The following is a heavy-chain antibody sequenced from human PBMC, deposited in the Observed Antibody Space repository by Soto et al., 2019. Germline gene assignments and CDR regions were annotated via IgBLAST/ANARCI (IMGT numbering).Heavy chain of an antibody. CDR3: ARQGTWTTVTATFRFNP. J-gene: IGHJ5*02. CDR2: IYYSGAT. V-gene: IGHV4-39*01. CDR1: GGSIKTRSDY. Sequence: QLQLQESSPGLVRPSDTLSLICTVSGGSIKTRSDYWAWIRQPPGKGLEWIGTIYYSGATYYNPFLKSRVSISADSSNNQFSLRVKSVIAAVTAVYYCARQGTWTTVTATFRFNPWGQGTLVTVSS. D-gene: IGHD4-17*01.